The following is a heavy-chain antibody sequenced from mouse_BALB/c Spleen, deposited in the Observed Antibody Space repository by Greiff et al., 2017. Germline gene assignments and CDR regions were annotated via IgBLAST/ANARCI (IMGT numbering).Heavy chain of an antibody. D-gene: IGHD2-14*01. CDR3: ARRGYRYAFDY. Sequence: QVQLQQSGAELAKPGASVKMSCKASGYTFTSYWMHWVKQRPGQGLEWIGYINPSTGYTEYNQKFKDKATLTADKSSSTAYMQLSSLTSEDSAVYYCARRGYRYAFDYWGQGTTLTVSS. V-gene: IGHV1-7*01. CDR1: GYTFTSYW. CDR2: INPSTGYT. J-gene: IGHJ2*01.